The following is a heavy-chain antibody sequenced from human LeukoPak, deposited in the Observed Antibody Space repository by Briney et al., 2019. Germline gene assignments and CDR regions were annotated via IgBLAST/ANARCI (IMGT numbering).Heavy chain of an antibody. CDR2: ISWNSGSI. CDR3: AKGLYYDILTGYFDY. V-gene: IGHV3-9*01. D-gene: IGHD3-9*01. CDR1: GFTFDDYA. J-gene: IGHJ4*02. Sequence: GGSLRLSCAASGFTFDDYAMPWVRQAPGKGLEWVSGISWNSGSIGYADSVKGRFTISRDSAKNSLYLQMNSLRAEDTALYYCAKGLYYDILTGYFDYWGQGTLVTVSS.